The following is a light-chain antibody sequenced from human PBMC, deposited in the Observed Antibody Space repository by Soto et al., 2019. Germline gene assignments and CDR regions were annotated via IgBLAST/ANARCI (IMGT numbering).Light chain of an antibody. V-gene: IGLV2-14*01. CDR1: SSDVGGYNY. CDR3: SSYTSSSTYV. Sequence: ALTQPASVSGSPGQSITISCTGTSSDVGGYNYVSWYQQHPGKAPKLMIYEVSNRPSGVSNRFSGSKSGNTASLTISGLQAEDEADSYCSSYTSSSTYVFGTGTKVTVL. J-gene: IGLJ1*01. CDR2: EVS.